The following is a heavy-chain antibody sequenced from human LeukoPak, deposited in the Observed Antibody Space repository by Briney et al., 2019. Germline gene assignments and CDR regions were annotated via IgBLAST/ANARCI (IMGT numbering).Heavy chain of an antibody. CDR3: AKDPGVVPAHYFDC. V-gene: IGHV3-66*01. D-gene: IGHD2-2*01. Sequence: GGSLRLSCAASGFTVSSNYMSWVRQAPGKGLEWVSVIYSSGSTYYADSVKGRFTISRDNSKNTLYLQMNSLRAEDTAVYYCAKDPGVVPAHYFDCWGQGTLVTVSS. CDR2: IYSSGST. J-gene: IGHJ4*02. CDR1: GFTVSSNY.